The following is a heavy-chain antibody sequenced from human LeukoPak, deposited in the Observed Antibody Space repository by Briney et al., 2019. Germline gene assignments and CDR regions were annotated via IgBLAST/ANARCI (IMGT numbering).Heavy chain of an antibody. CDR2: TYYRSKWYN. Sequence: ASQTLSLTCAISGDSVSSNSAAWNWIRRSPSRGLEWLGRTYYRSKWYNDYAVSVKSRITINPDTSKNQFSLQLNSVTPEDTAVYYCARGSYGSSGYLGYYYGMDVWGQGTTVTVSS. D-gene: IGHD6-19*01. CDR1: GDSVSSNSAA. J-gene: IGHJ6*02. V-gene: IGHV6-1*01. CDR3: ARGSYGSSGYLGYYYGMDV.